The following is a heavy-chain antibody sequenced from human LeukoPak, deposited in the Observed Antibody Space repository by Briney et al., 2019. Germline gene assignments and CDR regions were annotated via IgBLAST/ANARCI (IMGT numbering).Heavy chain of an antibody. CDR3: ARGLYYYGSGSYGFRQPIDY. Sequence: SETLSLTCAVYGGSFSGYYWSWIRQPPGKGLEWIGEINHSGGTNYNPSLKSRVTISVDTSKNQFSLKLSSVTAADTAVYYCARGLYYYGSGSYGFRQPIDYWGQGTLVTVSS. CDR2: INHSGGT. J-gene: IGHJ4*02. CDR1: GGSFSGYY. V-gene: IGHV4-34*01. D-gene: IGHD3-10*01.